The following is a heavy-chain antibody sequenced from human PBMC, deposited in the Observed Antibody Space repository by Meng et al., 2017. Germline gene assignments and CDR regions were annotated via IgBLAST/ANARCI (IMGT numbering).Heavy chain of an antibody. CDR2: AYYRSKWYH. D-gene: IGHD1-26*01. CDR3: ARGSYSFDS. V-gene: IGHV6-1*01. Sequence: QLHQFGPGLVKPSQTLSLICAISGDSVSSNSAAWNWIRQSPSRGLEWLGRAYYRSKWYHDYAESVKSRISIDPDTSKNQFSLQLRSVTPEDSAVYYCARGSYSFDSWGQRTLVTVSS. J-gene: IGHJ4*02. CDR1: GDSVSSNSAA.